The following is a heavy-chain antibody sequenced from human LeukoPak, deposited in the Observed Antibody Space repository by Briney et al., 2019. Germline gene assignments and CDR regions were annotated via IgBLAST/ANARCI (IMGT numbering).Heavy chain of an antibody. CDR3: ATWVTTISYFDY. Sequence: SVKVSCKASGGTLSSYAISWVRQAPGQGLEWMGGIIPIFGTANYAQKFQGRVTITADESTSTAYMELSSLRSEDTAVYYCATWVTTISYFDYWGQGTLVTVSS. D-gene: IGHD2-21*02. J-gene: IGHJ4*02. CDR1: GGTLSSYA. V-gene: IGHV1-69*13. CDR2: IIPIFGTA.